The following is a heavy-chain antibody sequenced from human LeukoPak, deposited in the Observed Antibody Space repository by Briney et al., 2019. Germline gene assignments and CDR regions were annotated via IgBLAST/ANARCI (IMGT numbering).Heavy chain of an antibody. CDR3: ARGGGPYYDFWSGYWFDP. CDR2: IIPIFGTA. D-gene: IGHD3-3*01. V-gene: IGHV1-69*13. Sequence: VKVSCKASGGTFSSYAISWVRPAPGQGLEWMGGIIPIFGTANYAQKFQGRVTITTDESTSTAYMELSSLRSEDTAVYYCARGGGPYYDFWSGYWFDPWGQGTLVTVSS. J-gene: IGHJ5*02. CDR1: GGTFSSYA.